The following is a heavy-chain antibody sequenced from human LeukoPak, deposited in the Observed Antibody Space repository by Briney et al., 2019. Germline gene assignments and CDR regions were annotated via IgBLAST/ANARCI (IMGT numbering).Heavy chain of an antibody. CDR3: ARDREEKARIGGMDV. D-gene: IGHD3-16*01. CDR2: IKQDGSDK. V-gene: IGHV3-7*03. J-gene: IGHJ6*02. CDR1: GFTFSGYW. Sequence: GGSLRLSCAASGFTFSGYWMNWVRQAPGKGLEWMANIKQDGSDKYYVDSVKGRFTISRDNAKNSLYLQMNSLRSEDTAIYYCARDREEKARIGGMDVWGQGTTVIVSS.